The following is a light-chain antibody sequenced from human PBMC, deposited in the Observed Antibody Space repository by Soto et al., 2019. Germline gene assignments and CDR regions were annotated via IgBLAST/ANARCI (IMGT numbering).Light chain of an antibody. CDR3: QQRTRWPMT. Sequence: EAVSTQSTATRSGSAGEDVTLSCRASQNLHSFLNWYQQRPGQAPRPLIYDGSKRAAGVPDRISGDGSGTDYTLTISSLEPEDFAVYYCQQRTRWPMTFGQGRLLEV. CDR2: DGS. V-gene: IGKV3-11*01. CDR1: QNLHSF. J-gene: IGKJ5*01.